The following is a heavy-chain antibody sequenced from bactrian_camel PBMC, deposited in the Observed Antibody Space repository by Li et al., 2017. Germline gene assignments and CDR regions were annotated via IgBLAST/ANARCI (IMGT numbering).Heavy chain of an antibody. CDR1: GYTLSNGF. CDR2: ITPDGTT. V-gene: IGHV3S53*01. J-gene: IGHJ4*01. Sequence: HVQLVESGGGSVQAGGSLRLSCTASGYTLSNGFMAWFRQAPGKEREFVSSITPDGTTSYADSVKGRFTISKDKAKDTVYLQMNSLKPEDTAMYSCETDCDSWFDNYSGQGTQVTVS. D-gene: IGHD6*01. CDR3: ETDCDSWFDNY.